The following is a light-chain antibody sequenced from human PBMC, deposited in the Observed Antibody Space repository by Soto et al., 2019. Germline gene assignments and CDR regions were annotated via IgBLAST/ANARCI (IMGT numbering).Light chain of an antibody. CDR1: QGIRSY. CDR3: QQLKSYPRT. Sequence: DIQLTQSPSFLSASVGDRVTITCRASQGIRSYLAWYQQKPGKAPKLLIYAASTLQSGVPSRFSGSGSGTEFTLTISSLQPEDFATDYCQQLKSYPRTFGQGNKGEIK. V-gene: IGKV1-9*01. CDR2: AAS. J-gene: IGKJ1*01.